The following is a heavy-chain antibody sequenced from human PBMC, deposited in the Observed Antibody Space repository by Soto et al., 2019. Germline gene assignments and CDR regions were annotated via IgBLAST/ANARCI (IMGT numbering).Heavy chain of an antibody. J-gene: IGHJ3*02. CDR3: ARVERGTATTVVDAFDI. CDR1: GGFVSSGSYY. D-gene: IGHD1-1*01. Sequence: QVQLQQWGAGLLKPSETLSLTCAVYGGFVSSGSYYWSWIRQPPGKGLEWIGEMSHSGGTHFNPSLKSRSTISVDTSKNQFSLTMSSVTAADTALYYCARVERGTATTVVDAFDIWGPGTMVTVSS. CDR2: MSHSGGT. V-gene: IGHV4-34*01.